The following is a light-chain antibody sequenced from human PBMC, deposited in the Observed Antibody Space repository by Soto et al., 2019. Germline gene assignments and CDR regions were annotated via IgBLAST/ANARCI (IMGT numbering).Light chain of an antibody. CDR3: QEYNSGPIT. CDR1: QGISNY. J-gene: IGKJ5*01. V-gene: IGKV1-27*01. Sequence: DIQMTQSPSSLSASVGDRVTITCRASQGISNYLAWYQQKPGKVPKLLIYVASTLHSGVPSRFSGSGSGTDFTLTISSLQPEDVATYYCQEYNSGPITFGQGTRLEIK. CDR2: VAS.